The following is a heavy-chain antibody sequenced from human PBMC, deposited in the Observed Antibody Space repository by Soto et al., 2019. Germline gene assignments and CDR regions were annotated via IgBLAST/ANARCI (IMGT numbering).Heavy chain of an antibody. CDR2: IWYDGSNK. D-gene: IGHD6-13*01. Sequence: QVQLVESGGGVVQPGRSLRLSCAASGFTFSSYGMHWVRQAPGKGLEWVAVIWYDGSNKYYADSVKGRLTISRDNSKNTLYLQMNSLRAEDTAVYYCARAAGTEGYFDYWGQGTLVTVSS. J-gene: IGHJ4*02. CDR3: ARAAGTEGYFDY. V-gene: IGHV3-33*01. CDR1: GFTFSSYG.